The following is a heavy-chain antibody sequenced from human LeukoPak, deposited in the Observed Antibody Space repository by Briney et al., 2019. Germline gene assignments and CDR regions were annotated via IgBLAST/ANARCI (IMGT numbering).Heavy chain of an antibody. CDR3: ARDSSAGASHSSGYYYWGPSYYFDY. CDR2: IKQDGSEK. D-gene: IGHD3-22*01. J-gene: IGHJ4*02. V-gene: IGHV3-7*01. Sequence: PGRSLRLSCAASGVSLSTYGMHWVRQAPGKGLEWVANIKQDGSEKYYVDSVKGRFTISRDNAKNSLYLQMNSLRAEDTAVYYCARDSSAGASHSSGYYYWGPSYYFDYWGQGTLVTVSS. CDR1: GVSLSTYG.